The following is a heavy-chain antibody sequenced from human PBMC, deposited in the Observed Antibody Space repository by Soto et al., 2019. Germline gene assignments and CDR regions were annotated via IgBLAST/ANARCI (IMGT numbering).Heavy chain of an antibody. J-gene: IGHJ6*02. CDR3: ARDLWGYGGTDCYPLDV. D-gene: IGHD2-21*02. CDR1: GGSISGYY. CDR2: MYNTGST. V-gene: IGHV4-59*01. Sequence: SETLSLTCTVSGGSISGYYWSWIRQPPGKGLEWIGYMYNTGSTVYNPSFKSRVTISVDTSKNQLSLKMNSVTAADKAVYYCARDLWGYGGTDCYPLDVWGQGTTVTVSS.